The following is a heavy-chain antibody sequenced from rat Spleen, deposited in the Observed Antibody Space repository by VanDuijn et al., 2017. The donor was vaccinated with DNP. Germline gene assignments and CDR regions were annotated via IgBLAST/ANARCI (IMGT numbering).Heavy chain of an antibody. V-gene: IGHV5-27*01. CDR1: GFSFSIYD. D-gene: IGHD1-11*01. J-gene: IGHJ3*01. Sequence: EVQLVESGGGLVQPGRSLKLSCAASGFSFSIYDMAWVRQAPTKGLEWVAYISHSDGITYYPDSVKGRFTISRDNSQSSLYLQMDSLRSEDTATYYCATGVYGGYEDWFAYWGQGTLVTVSS. CDR2: ISHSDGIT. CDR3: ATGVYGGYEDWFAY.